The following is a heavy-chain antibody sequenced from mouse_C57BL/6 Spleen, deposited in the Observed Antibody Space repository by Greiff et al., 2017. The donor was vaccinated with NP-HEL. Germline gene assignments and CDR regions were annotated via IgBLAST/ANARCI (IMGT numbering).Heavy chain of an antibody. V-gene: IGHV1-42*01. CDR3: ARLWVTTGY. CDR1: GYSFTGYY. CDR2: INPSTGGT. J-gene: IGHJ2*01. D-gene: IGHD1-1*01. Sequence: VQLQQSGPELVKPGASVKISCKASGYSFTGYYMNWVKQSPEKSLEWIGEINPSTGGTTYNQKFKAKATLTVDKSSSTAYMQLKSLTSEDSAVYYCARLWVTTGYWGQGTTLTVSS.